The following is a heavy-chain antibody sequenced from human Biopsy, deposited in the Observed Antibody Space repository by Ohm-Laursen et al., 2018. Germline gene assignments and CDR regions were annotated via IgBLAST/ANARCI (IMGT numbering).Heavy chain of an antibody. V-gene: IGHV1-69*04. CDR1: GGPSSNYA. Sequence: GSSVKVFCKVSGGPSSNYAFSWVRQAPGQGLEWVGRIVPILGHLNYAQRFQGRVSITADKSTTYVYMELSRLTSGDTAVYYCAADADGYYTEFDYWGPGTLVTVSS. J-gene: IGHJ4*02. D-gene: IGHD3-3*01. CDR2: IVPILGHL. CDR3: AADADGYYTEFDY.